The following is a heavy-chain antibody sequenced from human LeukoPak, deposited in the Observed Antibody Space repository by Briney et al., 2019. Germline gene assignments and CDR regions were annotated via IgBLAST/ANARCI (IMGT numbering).Heavy chain of an antibody. D-gene: IGHD4-23*01. Sequence: SETLSLTCTVSGYSISSGYYWGWIRQPPGKGLEWIGSIYHSGSTYYNPSLKSRVTISVDTSKNQFSLKLSSVTAADTAVYYCERGNGWFDPWGQGTLVTVSS. CDR3: ERGNGWFDP. J-gene: IGHJ5*02. CDR1: GYSISSGYY. CDR2: IYHSGST. V-gene: IGHV4-38-2*02.